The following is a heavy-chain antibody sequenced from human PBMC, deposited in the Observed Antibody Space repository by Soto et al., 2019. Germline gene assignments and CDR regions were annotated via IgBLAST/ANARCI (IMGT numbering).Heavy chain of an antibody. CDR1: GGSITSYY. J-gene: IGHJ3*01. CDR3: ARLWGGAFDF. Sequence: QVQLQESGPGLVKPSETLSLTCTVSGGSITSYYWSWIRQPPGKGLEWIGYIYYSGSTNYNPSLKSRVTTSVDTTTNQFSLKLSSVTAADTAVYYCARLWGGAFDFWGQGTMVTVSS. CDR2: IYYSGST. D-gene: IGHD3-10*01. V-gene: IGHV4-59*01.